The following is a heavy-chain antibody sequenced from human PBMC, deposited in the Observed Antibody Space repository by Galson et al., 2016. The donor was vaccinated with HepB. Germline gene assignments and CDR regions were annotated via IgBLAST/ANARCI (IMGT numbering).Heavy chain of an antibody. V-gene: IGHV1-3*01. CDR3: ARDLVVRGVPEEDDFWSPYYVREYWFEP. CDR1: GYTFTSYD. Sequence: SVKVSCKASGYTFTSYDIHWVRQAPGQRLEWMGWISAANGNTKYSQEFQGRVTITRDTSANTAYMELSRLTPEDTAVYYCARDLVVRGVPEEDDFWSPYYVREYWFEPWGQGTLVTVSS. D-gene: IGHD3-3*01. CDR2: ISAANGNT. J-gene: IGHJ5*02.